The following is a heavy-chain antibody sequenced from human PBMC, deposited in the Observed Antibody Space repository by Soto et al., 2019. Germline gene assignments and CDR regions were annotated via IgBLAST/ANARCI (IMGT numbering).Heavy chain of an antibody. CDR2: IYYSGST. Sequence: PSETLSLTCTVSGGSISSSSYYWGWIRQPPGKGLEWIGSIYYSGSTYYNQSLKSRVTISVDTSKNQFSLKLSSVTAADTDVYYCARGGYYDFWSGYYNPTGYYYYYMDVWGKGTTVTVSS. V-gene: IGHV4-39*07. J-gene: IGHJ6*03. CDR3: ARGGYYDFWSGYYNPTGYYYYYMDV. CDR1: GGSISSSSYY. D-gene: IGHD3-3*01.